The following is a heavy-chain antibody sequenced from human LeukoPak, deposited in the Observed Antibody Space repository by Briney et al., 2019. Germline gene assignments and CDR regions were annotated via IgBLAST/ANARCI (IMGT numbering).Heavy chain of an antibody. Sequence: PGGSLRLSCAASGFTFDDYAMHWVRQAPGKGLEWVSGISWNSGSIGYADSVKGRFTISRDNAKNSLYLQMNSLRAEDTAVYYCARDAASGWDDVEYFQHWGQGTLVTVSS. J-gene: IGHJ1*01. CDR2: ISWNSGSI. V-gene: IGHV3-9*01. CDR3: ARDAASGWDDVEYFQH. D-gene: IGHD6-19*01. CDR1: GFTFDDYA.